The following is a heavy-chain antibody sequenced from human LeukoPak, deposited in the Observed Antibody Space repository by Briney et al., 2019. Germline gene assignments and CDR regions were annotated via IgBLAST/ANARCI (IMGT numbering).Heavy chain of an antibody. CDR3: AKDLTTVVNAPPDY. D-gene: IGHD4-23*01. V-gene: IGHV3-30-3*01. J-gene: IGHJ4*02. CDR2: ISYDGSNK. Sequence: PGGSLRLSCAASGFTFSSYAMHWVRQAPGKGLEWVAVISYDGSNKYYADSVKGRFTISRDNSKNTLYLQMNSLRAEDTAVYYCAKDLTTVVNAPPDYWGQGTLVTVSS. CDR1: GFTFSSYA.